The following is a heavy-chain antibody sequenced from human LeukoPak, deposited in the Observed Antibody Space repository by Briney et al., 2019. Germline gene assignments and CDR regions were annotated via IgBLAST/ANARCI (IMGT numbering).Heavy chain of an antibody. CDR2: ISGSGGST. J-gene: IGHJ4*02. Sequence: GGSLRLSCAASGFTFSSYAMSWVRQAPGKGLEWVSAISGSGGSTYYADSVKGRFTISRDNSKNTLYLQMNSLRAEDTAVYYCAKVGIVVVKGTYYFDYWGQGTLVTVSS. CDR1: GFTFSSYA. D-gene: IGHD3-22*01. CDR3: AKVGIVVVKGTYYFDY. V-gene: IGHV3-23*01.